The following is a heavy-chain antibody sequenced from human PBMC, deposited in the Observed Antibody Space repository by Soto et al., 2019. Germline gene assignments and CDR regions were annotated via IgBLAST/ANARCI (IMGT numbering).Heavy chain of an antibody. CDR1: GGSISSDDYY. J-gene: IGHJ6*02. V-gene: IGHV4-30-4*01. CDR2: IYYSGST. D-gene: IGHD3-10*01. CDR3: ARGSRGNYYYGMDV. Sequence: SETLSLTCTVSGGSISSDDYYWSWIRQPPGKGLEWIGYIYYSGSTYYNPSLKSRVTISVDTSKNQFSLKLSSVTAADTAVYYCARGSRGNYYYGMDVWGQGTTVTVSS.